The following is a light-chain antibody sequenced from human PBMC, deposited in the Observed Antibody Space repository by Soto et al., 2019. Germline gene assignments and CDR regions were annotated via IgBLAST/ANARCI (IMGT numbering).Light chain of an antibody. CDR1: QGISSD. CDR3: QHLNNYPPYT. J-gene: IGKJ2*01. CDR2: AAS. Sequence: DIQLTQSPSFLSASVGDRVTITCRASQGISSDLAWYQQRPGKAPKLLIYAASTLQSGVPSRFSGSGSGTDFTLTISSLQPEDLATYCCQHLNNYPPYTFXQGTKADIK. V-gene: IGKV1-9*01.